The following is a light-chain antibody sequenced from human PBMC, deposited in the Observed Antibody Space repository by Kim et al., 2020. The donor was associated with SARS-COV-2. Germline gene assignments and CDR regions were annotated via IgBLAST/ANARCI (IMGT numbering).Light chain of an antibody. V-gene: IGKV1-16*01. CDR2: GAS. Sequence: SVGDRVTITCRARHGINHYVAWFQQRPGKAPKSLVYGASNLQSGVPSRFSGSGSGTDFTLTITGLQPEDFATYDCQQYHTYPPSFGQGTRREIK. CDR3: QQYHTYPPS. CDR1: HGINHY. J-gene: IGKJ5*01.